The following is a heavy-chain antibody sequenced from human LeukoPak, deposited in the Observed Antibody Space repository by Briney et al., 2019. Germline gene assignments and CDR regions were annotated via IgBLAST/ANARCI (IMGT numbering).Heavy chain of an antibody. J-gene: IGHJ3*02. D-gene: IGHD3-10*01. CDR2: IYYSGST. Sequence: SETLSLTCTVSGASISSSSYYWGWIRQPPGKGLEWIGSIYYSGSTYYNPSLKSRVTISVDTSKNQFSLKLSSVTAADTAVYYCASRGRGVGGAFDIWGQGTMVTVSS. CDR3: ASRGRGVGGAFDI. CDR1: GASISSSSYY. V-gene: IGHV4-39*01.